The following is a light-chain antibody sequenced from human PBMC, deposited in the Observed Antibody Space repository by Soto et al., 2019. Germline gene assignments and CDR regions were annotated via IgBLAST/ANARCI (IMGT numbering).Light chain of an antibody. V-gene: IGKV1-39*01. Sequence: THMTLSPSSLSACVGDRVTITCRASQSISSYLNWYQQKPGKAPKLLIYAASSLQSGVPSRFSGSGSGTDFTLTISSLQPEDFATYYCQQSDSTLRTFGQGTKVDIK. CDR2: AAS. J-gene: IGKJ1*01. CDR1: QSISSY. CDR3: QQSDSTLRT.